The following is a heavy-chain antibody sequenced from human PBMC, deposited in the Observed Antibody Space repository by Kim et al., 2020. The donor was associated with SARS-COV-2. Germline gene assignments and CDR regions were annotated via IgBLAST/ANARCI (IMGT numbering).Heavy chain of an antibody. J-gene: IGHJ6*02. D-gene: IGHD6-13*01. CDR3: ARGFGSSWYGGWDYYYGMDV. CDR2: IYPGDSDT. Sequence: GESLKISCKGSGYSFTSYWIGWVRQMPGKGLEWMGIIYPGDSDTRYSPSFQGQVTISADKSISTAYLQWSSLKASDTAMYYCARGFGSSWYGGWDYYYGMDVWGQGTTVTVSS. CDR1: GYSFTSYW. V-gene: IGHV5-51*01.